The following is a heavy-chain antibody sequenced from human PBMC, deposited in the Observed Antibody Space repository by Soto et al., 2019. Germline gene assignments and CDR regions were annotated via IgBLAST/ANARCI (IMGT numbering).Heavy chain of an antibody. J-gene: IGHJ6*02. V-gene: IGHV6-1*01. D-gene: IGHD6-6*01. CDR3: ARAKGYTRSSCMDV. CDR1: GDSVSSNNAA. Sequence: SQTLSLTCAISGDSVSSNNAAWNWIRQSPSRGLEWLGRTYYRSKWYSDYSLSVKSRITINPDTSKDQFSLQLNSVTPEDTALYYCARAKGYTRSSCMDVWGQGTTVTVSS. CDR2: TYYRSKWYS.